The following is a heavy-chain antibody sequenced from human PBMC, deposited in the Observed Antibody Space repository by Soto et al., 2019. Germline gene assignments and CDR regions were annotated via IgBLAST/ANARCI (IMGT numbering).Heavy chain of an antibody. CDR1: GFSFRSYA. D-gene: IGHD1-1*01. Sequence: PGGSLRLSCAASGFSFRSYAMHWVRQAPGKGLEWEAVIWYDGVNKYYADSVKGRFTISRDNSNNTLYVQMNSLKAEDTAVYYCVRDPYLPTAGRLASLHYWGPGTLVTVSS. CDR3: VRDPYLPTAGRLASLHY. V-gene: IGHV3-33*08. J-gene: IGHJ4*02. CDR2: IWYDGVNK.